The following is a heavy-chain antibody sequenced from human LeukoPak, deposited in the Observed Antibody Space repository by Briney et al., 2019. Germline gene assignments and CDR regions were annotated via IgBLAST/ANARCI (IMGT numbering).Heavy chain of an antibody. CDR3: AKADCTNGVCYLYYFDY. CDR1: GFTFSSYG. V-gene: IGHV3-23*01. CDR2: ISGSGGST. D-gene: IGHD2-8*01. J-gene: IGHJ4*02. Sequence: GGTLRPSCAASGFTFSSYGMSWVRQAPGKGLEWVSGISGSGGSTYYADSVKGRFTISRDNSKNTLYLQMNSLRAEDTAVYYCAKADCTNGVCYLYYFDYWGQGTLVTVSS.